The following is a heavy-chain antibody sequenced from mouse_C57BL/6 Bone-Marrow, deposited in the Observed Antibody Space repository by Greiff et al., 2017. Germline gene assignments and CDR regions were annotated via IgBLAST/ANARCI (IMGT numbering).Heavy chain of an antibody. CDR3: ARSHITTVVAPDY. J-gene: IGHJ2*01. CDR2: IYPGSGST. CDR1: GYTFTSYW. D-gene: IGHD1-1*01. V-gene: IGHV1-55*01. Sequence: QVQLQQSGPELVKPGASVKMSCKASGYTFTSYWITWVKQRPGQGLEWIGDIYPGSGSTNYNEKFKSKATLTVDTSSSTAYMQLSSLTSEDSAVYYCARSHITTVVAPDYWGQGTTLTVSS.